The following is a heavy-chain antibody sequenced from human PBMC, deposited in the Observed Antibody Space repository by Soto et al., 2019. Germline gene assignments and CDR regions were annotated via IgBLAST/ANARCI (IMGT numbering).Heavy chain of an antibody. D-gene: IGHD2-2*01. CDR1: GGTFSSYA. CDR2: IIPIFGTA. V-gene: IGHV1-69*01. CDR3: ASPGGYCSRTRCSTMYYFHY. J-gene: IGHJ4*02. Sequence: QVQLVQSGAEVKKPGSSVKVSCKASGGTFSSYAISWVRQAPGQGLEWMGGIIPIFGTANYAQKFQGRVTITVDEAESTAYMERISLRSEDTAVYYCASPGGYCSRTRCSTMYYFHYWGQGTLVTVSS.